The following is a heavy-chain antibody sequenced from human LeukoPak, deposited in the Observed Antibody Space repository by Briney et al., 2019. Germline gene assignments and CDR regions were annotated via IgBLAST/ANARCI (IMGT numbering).Heavy chain of an antibody. CDR1: GFTFSTYT. J-gene: IGHJ4*02. CDR2: ISSSSFFI. CDR3: ARAIGSSWGKVDY. D-gene: IGHD6-13*01. V-gene: IGHV3-21*01. Sequence: GGSLRLSCVASGFTFSTYTMNWVRQAPGKGLEWVSSISSSSFFISYADSVKGRFTISRDNAKNTVYLEMNSLRSEDTAVYYCARAIGSSWGKVDYWGQGTLVTVSS.